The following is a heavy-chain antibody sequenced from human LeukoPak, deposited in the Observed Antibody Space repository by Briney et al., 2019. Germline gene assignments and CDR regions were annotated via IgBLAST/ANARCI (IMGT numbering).Heavy chain of an antibody. V-gene: IGHV1-2*02. CDR2: INPNSGGT. D-gene: IGHD2-2*01. CDR1: GYTFTGYY. CDR3: ARFGGGVPAAMRTYYYYYYMDV. Sequence: GASVKVSCKASGYTFTGYYMHWVRQAPGQGLEWMGWINPNSGGTNYAQKFQGRVTMTRDTSISTAYMELSRLRSDDTAVYYCARFGGGVPAAMRTYYYYYYMDVWGKGTTVTISS. J-gene: IGHJ6*03.